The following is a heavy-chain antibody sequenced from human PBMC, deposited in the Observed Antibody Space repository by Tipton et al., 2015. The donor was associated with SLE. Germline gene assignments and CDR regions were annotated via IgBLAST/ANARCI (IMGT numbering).Heavy chain of an antibody. V-gene: IGHV4-61*09. J-gene: IGHJ6*02. CDR2: IYTSEST. D-gene: IGHD1-26*01. CDR1: GDSINSGTYY. CDR3: VRDWEGDRPEAGMDV. Sequence: TLSLTCTVSGDSINSGTYYWSWIRQPAGKGLEWIGNIYTSESTNYNPSLKSRVTISVDTSKNQFSLKLTSVTATDTAVYYCVRDWEGDRPEAGMDVWGQGTTVTVSS.